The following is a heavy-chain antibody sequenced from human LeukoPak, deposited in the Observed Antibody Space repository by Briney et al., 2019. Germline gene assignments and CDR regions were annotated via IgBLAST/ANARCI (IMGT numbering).Heavy chain of an antibody. Sequence: KPSETLSLTCAVYGGSFSGYYWSWIRQSPGKGLEWIGEINHSGSTNYNPSLKSRVTISVDTSKNQFSLKLSSVTAADTAVYYCASSSSGAIDYWGQGTLVTVSS. J-gene: IGHJ4*02. D-gene: IGHD6-19*01. CDR3: ASSSSGAIDY. CDR2: INHSGST. CDR1: GGSFSGYY. V-gene: IGHV4-34*01.